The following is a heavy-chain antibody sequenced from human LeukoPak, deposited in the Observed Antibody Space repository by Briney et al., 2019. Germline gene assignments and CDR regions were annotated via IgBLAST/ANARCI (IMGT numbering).Heavy chain of an antibody. CDR2: IFPADSDT. D-gene: IGHD6-13*01. V-gene: IGHV5-51*01. J-gene: IGHJ4*02. Sequence: TGESLKISCRASGYSFTTYWIGWVRQMPGKGLEWMGVIFPADSDTRYSPSFQGLVTISADKSISTAYLQWSSLKASDTAMYYCASVYSSTSWDYWGQGTLVTVSS. CDR1: GYSFTTYW. CDR3: ASVYSSTSWDY.